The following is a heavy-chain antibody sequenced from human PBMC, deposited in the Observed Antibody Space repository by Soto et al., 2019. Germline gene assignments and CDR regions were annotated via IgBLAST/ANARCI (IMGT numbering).Heavy chain of an antibody. D-gene: IGHD3-16*01. CDR3: ARVLGSEAYYYGMDV. CDR1: GFTFSNYW. CDR2: VKQDGSEK. V-gene: IGHV3-7*03. J-gene: IGHJ6*02. Sequence: EVQLVESGGGLVQPGGSLRLSCAASGFTFSNYWMSWVRQAPGKGLEWVANVKQDGSEKYYVDSVKGRFTISRDNAKNTLYLQMNSLRVEDTAVYYCARVLGSEAYYYGMDVWGQGTTVTVSS.